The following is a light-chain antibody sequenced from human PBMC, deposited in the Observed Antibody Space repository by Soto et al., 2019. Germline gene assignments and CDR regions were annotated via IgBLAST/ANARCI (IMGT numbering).Light chain of an antibody. V-gene: IGKV3-20*01. CDR2: DAS. Sequence: EIVLTQSPGTLSLSPGERATLSCRASQSITRSYIAWYQQKPGQAPRLLIYDASSRATGIPDRFGGSGSGTDFTLTISRLEPEDFAVYYCQQYSSSPETFGQVTKVEIK. J-gene: IGKJ1*01. CDR3: QQYSSSPET. CDR1: QSITRSY.